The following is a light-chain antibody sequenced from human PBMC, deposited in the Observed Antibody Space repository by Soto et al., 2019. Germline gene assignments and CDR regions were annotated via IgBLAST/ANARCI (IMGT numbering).Light chain of an antibody. J-gene: IGKJ1*01. V-gene: IGKV4-1*01. CDR1: QSLLDSSKNKIY. CDR3: HQYYSTPT. Sequence: IVMSQSPDSLTVSLGERATINCKSSQSLLDSSKNKIYLAWYQQRPGQPPNLLIYGASTRDSGVPDRFSGSGSGTDFTLTISSLQAEDVAVYYCHQYYSTPTFGQGTKVEIK. CDR2: GAS.